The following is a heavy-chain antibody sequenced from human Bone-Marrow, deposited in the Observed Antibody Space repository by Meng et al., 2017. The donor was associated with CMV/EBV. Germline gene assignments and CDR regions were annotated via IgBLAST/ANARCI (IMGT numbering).Heavy chain of an antibody. CDR2: INWNGGST. D-gene: IGHD6-13*01. CDR3: AKAAAAGGWGGWYFDL. CDR1: GFTFDDYG. V-gene: IGHV3-20*04. J-gene: IGHJ2*01. Sequence: GESLKISCAASGFTFDDYGMSWVRQAPGKGLEWVSGINWNGGSTGYADSVKGRFTISRDNAKKSLYLQMNSLRTEDTALYYCAKAAAAGGWGGWYFDLWGRGTLVTVSS.